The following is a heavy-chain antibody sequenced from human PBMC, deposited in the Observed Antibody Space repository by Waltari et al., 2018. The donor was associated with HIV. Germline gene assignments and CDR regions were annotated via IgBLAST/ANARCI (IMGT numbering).Heavy chain of an antibody. Sequence: QVQLQESGPGLVKPSETLSLTCAVSGYSISSGYYWGWIRQPPGKGLEWIGSIYHSGSTSHPPSLKSRVTISVDPSKNQFSLKLSSVTAADTAVYYCARDPPPYSSSAPDYWGQGTLVTVSS. CDR2: IYHSGST. J-gene: IGHJ4*02. V-gene: IGHV4-38-2*02. D-gene: IGHD6-6*01. CDR3: ARDPPPYSSSAPDY. CDR1: GYSISSGYY.